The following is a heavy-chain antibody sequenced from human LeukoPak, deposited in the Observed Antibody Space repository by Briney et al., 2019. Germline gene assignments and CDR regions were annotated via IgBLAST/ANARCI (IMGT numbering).Heavy chain of an antibody. CDR1: GVSLSNYA. J-gene: IGHJ5*02. V-gene: IGHV3-30*04. CDR2: ISSDGSKT. CDR3: ATSTTVAGTFWFDP. D-gene: IGHD6-19*01. Sequence: PGGSLRLSCAPSGVSLSNYALDGVRQAPGKGLEGVAAISSDGSKTYYTDSVKGRFTISRDGPSDTLALQMDSLRAEDTARYYCATSTTVAGTFWFDPWGQGTLVIVSS.